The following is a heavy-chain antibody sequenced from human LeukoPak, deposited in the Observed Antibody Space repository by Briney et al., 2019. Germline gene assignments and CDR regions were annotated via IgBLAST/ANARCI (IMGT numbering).Heavy chain of an antibody. J-gene: IGHJ6*03. V-gene: IGHV3-48*03. CDR2: ISTSGTTL. CDR1: GFTFSSYE. D-gene: IGHD4-11*01. CDR3: TRVEETATTAAIIRKYSYYYYYMDV. Sequence: GGSLRLSCAASGFTFSSYEMNWVRKAQGQGKEWISYISTSGTTLDYADSVKGRFTISRDNAKNSLYLQMSSLRAENTAVYYCTRVEETATTAAIIRKYSYYYYYMDVWGKGNTVTVSS.